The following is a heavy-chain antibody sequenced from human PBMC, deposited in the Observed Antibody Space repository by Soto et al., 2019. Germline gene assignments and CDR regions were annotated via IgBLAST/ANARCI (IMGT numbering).Heavy chain of an antibody. CDR2: ISWTGAFT. J-gene: IGHJ4*02. CDR1: GFNFDDHA. CDR3: TRDIFRTITTINS. V-gene: IGHV3-9*01. D-gene: IGHD1-1*01. Sequence: EVQLVESGGGFVQPGRSLRLSCAASGFNFDDHAMNWVRQVPGKGLEWVSGISWTGAFTGYADSVKGRFTISRDNDKNSRTLAMNSLRPEDTALYYCTRDIFRTITTINSWGQGALVTVSS.